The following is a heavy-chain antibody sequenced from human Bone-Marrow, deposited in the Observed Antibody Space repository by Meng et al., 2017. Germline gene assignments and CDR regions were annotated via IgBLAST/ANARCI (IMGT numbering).Heavy chain of an antibody. CDR2: INWNGGST. D-gene: IGHD2-2*01. V-gene: IGHV3-20*04. CDR3: ARLPQDIVVVPAARAVDYYYYGMDV. J-gene: IGHJ6*02. CDR1: GFTFDDYG. Sequence: GESLKISCAASGFTFDDYGMSWVRQAPGKGLEWVSGINWNGGSTGYADSVKGRFTISRDNAKNSLYLQMNSLRAEDTALYYCARLPQDIVVVPAARAVDYYYYGMDVWGQGTTVTVSS.